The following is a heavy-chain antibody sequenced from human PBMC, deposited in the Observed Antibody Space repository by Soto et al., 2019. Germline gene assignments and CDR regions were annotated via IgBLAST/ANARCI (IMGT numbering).Heavy chain of an antibody. CDR1: GYSFTNND. J-gene: IGHJ5*02. Sequence: ASVKVSCKASGYSFTNNDVSWVRQATGQGLEWMGWMSPGSGDTGYAQKFKGRVTMTRDISIATAYMELSSLRSDDTAIYYCARMETLGSFNWFDPWGQGTLVTVSS. CDR3: ARMETLGSFNWFDP. CDR2: MSPGSGDT. D-gene: IGHD3-10*01. V-gene: IGHV1-8*01.